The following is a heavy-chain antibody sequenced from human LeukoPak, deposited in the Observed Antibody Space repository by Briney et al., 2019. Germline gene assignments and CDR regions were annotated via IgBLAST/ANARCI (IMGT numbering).Heavy chain of an antibody. CDR2: TYYRSKLYI. D-gene: IGHD3-10*01. CDR3: ARDISGRFDY. Sequence: PSQTLSLTCAISGDSVSSNSAAWNWIRQSPSRGLEWLGRTYYRSKLYIDYGVSVKSRIAFNADTSKNQFSLQLNSVTPEDTAVYYCARDISGRFDYWGQGTLVTVSS. J-gene: IGHJ4*02. CDR1: GDSVSSNSAA. V-gene: IGHV6-1*01.